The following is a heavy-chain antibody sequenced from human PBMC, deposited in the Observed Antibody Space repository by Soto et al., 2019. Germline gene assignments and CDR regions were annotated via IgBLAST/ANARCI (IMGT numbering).Heavy chain of an antibody. CDR1: GFTFSTYG. D-gene: IGHD5-12*01. CDR3: ARDHAAYSGYEHASDV. Sequence: QVQLVESGGGLVQPGRSLRLSCAASGFTFSTYGMNWVRQAPGKGLEWVALIWFDGDYKYYADSVKGRFTISRDNAQNTLYLQMSNLRDEDTAMYYCARDHAAYSGYEHASDVWGQGTMVTVSS. CDR2: IWFDGDYK. V-gene: IGHV3-33*01. J-gene: IGHJ3*01.